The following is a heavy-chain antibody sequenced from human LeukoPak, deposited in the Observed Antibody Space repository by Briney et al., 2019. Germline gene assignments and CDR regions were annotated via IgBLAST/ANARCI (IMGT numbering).Heavy chain of an antibody. CDR3: ARTSEIVGDSAFYFYYWYMDV. J-gene: IGHJ6*03. CDR1: GGSISSSSYY. Sequence: PSETLSLTCTVSGGSISSSSYYWGWIRQPPGKGLEWIGSIYYSGSTNYNPSLKSRVTISVDTSKNQFSLKLTSVTAADTAMYYCARTSEIVGDSAFYFYYWYMDVWARGTMVTISS. CDR2: IYYSGST. D-gene: IGHD1-26*01. V-gene: IGHV4-39*07.